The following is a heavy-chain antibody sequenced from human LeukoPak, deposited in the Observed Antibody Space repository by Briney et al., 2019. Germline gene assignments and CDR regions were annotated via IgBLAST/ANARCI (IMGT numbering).Heavy chain of an antibody. CDR2: IRFDGFNK. Sequence: GGSLRLSCAASGFTFSNYAMHWVRQAPGKGLEWVAFIRFDGFNKYYADSVKGRFTISRDNSKNMLYLQMNSLRAEDTAVYYCASNLGGFDYWGQGTLVTVSS. D-gene: IGHD3-16*01. J-gene: IGHJ4*02. CDR3: ASNLGGFDY. V-gene: IGHV3-30*02. CDR1: GFTFSNYA.